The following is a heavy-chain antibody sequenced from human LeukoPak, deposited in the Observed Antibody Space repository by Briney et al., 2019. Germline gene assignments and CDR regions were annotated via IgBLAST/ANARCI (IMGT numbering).Heavy chain of an antibody. V-gene: IGHV3-30*18. Sequence: AGGSLRLSCAAPGFTFSSYGMHWVRQAPGKGLEWVAVISYDGSNKYYADFVKGRFTISRDNSKNTLYLQMNSLRAEDTAVYYCAKVKYSYVRRDYFDYWGQGTLVTVSS. CDR2: ISYDGSNK. CDR3: AKVKYSYVRRDYFDY. CDR1: GFTFSSYG. J-gene: IGHJ4*02. D-gene: IGHD5-18*01.